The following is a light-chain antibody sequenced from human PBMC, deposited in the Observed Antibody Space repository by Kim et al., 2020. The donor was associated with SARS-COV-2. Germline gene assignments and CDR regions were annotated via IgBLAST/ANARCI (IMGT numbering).Light chain of an antibody. CDR2: AAS. V-gene: IGKV1D-16*01. CDR1: QDISTW. J-gene: IGKJ5*01. CDR3: QQYNDYPIT. Sequence: DIQMTQSPSSLSASLGDRVTITCRASQDISTWVAWFQQKPGKAPQCLIYAASTLQSGVPSRFSGSGSGTHFTLTISSPQPEDFATYYCQQYNDYPITFGQGTRLEIK.